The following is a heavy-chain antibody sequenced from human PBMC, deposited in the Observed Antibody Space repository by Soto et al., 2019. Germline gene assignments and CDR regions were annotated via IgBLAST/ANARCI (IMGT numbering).Heavy chain of an antibody. CDR3: ARASFEDYDFWSGYPPFDY. CDR1: GGSISSYY. D-gene: IGHD3-3*01. V-gene: IGHV4-59*01. Sequence: PSDTLSLTCSVSGGSISSYYWSWIRPPPGKGLEWIGYIYYSGSTNYNPSLKSRVTISVDTSKNQFSLKLSSVTAADTAVYYCARASFEDYDFWSGYPPFDYWGQGTLVTVSS. J-gene: IGHJ4*02. CDR2: IYYSGST.